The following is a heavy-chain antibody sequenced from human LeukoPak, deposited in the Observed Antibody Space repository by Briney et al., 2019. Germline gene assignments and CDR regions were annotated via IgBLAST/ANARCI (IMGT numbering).Heavy chain of an antibody. D-gene: IGHD6-19*01. CDR3: ARNGGRSGWYKPKRKYFQH. J-gene: IGHJ1*01. Sequence: ASVKVSCKAAGYTFTSYGINWVRQAPGQGLEWMGWISAYNGDINYAQKFQGRVTMTRNTSISTAYMELSSLRSEDTAVYYCARNGGRSGWYKPKRKYFQHWGQGTLVTVSS. CDR1: GYTFTSYG. V-gene: IGHV1-18*01. CDR2: ISAYNGDI.